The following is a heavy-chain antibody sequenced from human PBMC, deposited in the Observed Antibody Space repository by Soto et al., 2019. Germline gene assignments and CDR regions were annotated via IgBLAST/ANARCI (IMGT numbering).Heavy chain of an antibody. J-gene: IGHJ4*02. V-gene: IGHV4-34*01. CDR3: ARGRAGYYGSGSYLGY. D-gene: IGHD3-10*01. CDR1: GGSFSGYY. Sequence: QVQLQQWGAGLLKPSETLSLTCAVYGGSFSGYYWSWIRQPPGKGLEWIGEINHSGSTNYNPSLKSRVTISVDTSKNQLDLKLSSVTGADTAVYYCARGRAGYYGSGSYLGYWGQGTLVTVSS. CDR2: INHSGST.